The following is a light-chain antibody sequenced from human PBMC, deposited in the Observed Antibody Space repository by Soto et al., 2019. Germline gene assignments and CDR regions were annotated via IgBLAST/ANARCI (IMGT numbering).Light chain of an antibody. CDR2: GAS. V-gene: IGKV3-15*01. J-gene: IGKJ4*01. CDR1: QSVGRN. CDR3: QQYNYWPPLT. Sequence: EIVMTQSPATLSVSPGERATLSCRASQSVGRNLAWYQQKPGQAPRFLISGASTRATDIPARFSGSGSGTEFTLTISSLQSEDFAVYFCQQYNYWPPLTFGGGTKVEIK.